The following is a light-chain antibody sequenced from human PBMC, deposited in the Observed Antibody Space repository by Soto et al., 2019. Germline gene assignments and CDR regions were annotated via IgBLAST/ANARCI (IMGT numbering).Light chain of an antibody. CDR2: DAY. CDR3: QQRSNWPRT. Sequence: EIVLTQSPGTLSLSPGETATLSCRASQSVDRYVAWYQQKLGQAPRLLIYDAYTRATGVAARFTGSGSATDFTLTISSLEPEDFAVYYCQQRSNWPRTFGPGTKVDIK. V-gene: IGKV3-11*01. J-gene: IGKJ3*01. CDR1: QSVDRY.